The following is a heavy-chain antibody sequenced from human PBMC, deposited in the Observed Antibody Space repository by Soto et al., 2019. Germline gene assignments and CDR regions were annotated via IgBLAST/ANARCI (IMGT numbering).Heavy chain of an antibody. CDR1: GFTFSSYA. V-gene: IGHV3-23*01. Sequence: EVQLLESGGGLVQPGGSLRLSCAASGFTFSSYAMSWVRQAPGKGLEWVSAISGSGGSTYYVDSVKGRFTISRDNPKNTLYLQMNSLRAEDTAVYYCAKKNYGSGSYDYWGQGTLVTFSS. J-gene: IGHJ4*02. D-gene: IGHD3-10*01. CDR2: ISGSGGST. CDR3: AKKNYGSGSYDY.